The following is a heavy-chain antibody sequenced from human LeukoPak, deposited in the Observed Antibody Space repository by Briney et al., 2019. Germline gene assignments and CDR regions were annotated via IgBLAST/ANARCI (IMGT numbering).Heavy chain of an antibody. CDR2: INAGNGNT. J-gene: IGHJ4*02. Sequence: ASVKVSCKASGYTFTSYAMHWVRQVPGQRLEWMGWINAGNGNTKYSQKFQGRVTITRDTSASTAYMELSSLRSEDTAVYYCARGKIYDILTGYGGALDYWGQGTLVTVSS. V-gene: IGHV1-3*01. D-gene: IGHD3-9*01. CDR3: ARGKIYDILTGYGGALDY. CDR1: GYTFTSYA.